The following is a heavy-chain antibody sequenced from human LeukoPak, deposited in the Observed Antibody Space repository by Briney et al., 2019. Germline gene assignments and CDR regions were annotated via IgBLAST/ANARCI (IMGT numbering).Heavy chain of an antibody. CDR3: AREENSYGLDY. J-gene: IGHJ4*02. D-gene: IGHD5-18*01. CDR1: GFTFSSYG. Sequence: GGSLRLSCAASGFTFSSYGMHWVRQAPGKGLEWVAVIWYDGSNKYYADSVKGRFTISRDNSKNTLYLQTNSLRAEDTAVYYCAREENSYGLDYWGQGTLVTVSS. CDR2: IWYDGSNK. V-gene: IGHV3-33*01.